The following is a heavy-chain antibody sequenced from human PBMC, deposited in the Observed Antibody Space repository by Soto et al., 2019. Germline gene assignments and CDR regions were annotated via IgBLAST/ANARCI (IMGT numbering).Heavy chain of an antibody. CDR1: GFAFSNHA. Sequence: PGGSLILSCVASGFAFSNHAVHWVRQAPGKGLEWVSIISTDGSRTYYADSVKGRFTISRDNSKNTLYLQMNSLRTEDTAVYYCARRGPGTYFDYWGQGTLVTVSS. V-gene: IGHV3-30*03. CDR3: ARRGPGTYFDY. D-gene: IGHD6-13*01. J-gene: IGHJ4*02. CDR2: ISTDGSRT.